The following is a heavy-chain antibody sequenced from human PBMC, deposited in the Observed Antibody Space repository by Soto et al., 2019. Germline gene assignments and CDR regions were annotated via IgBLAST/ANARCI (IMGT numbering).Heavy chain of an antibody. CDR3: ARRRGRQQLVQRYYNGMDV. V-gene: IGHV4-34*01. Sequence: SETLSLTCGVYGGAFRNYYWIWVSQHAGQGLEWIGKVNHRGEAPYNPSLQSRITISLDTSNNQFSLKMTSVTAADTAVYFCARRRGRQQLVQRYYNGMDVWGQGTTVTVS. J-gene: IGHJ6*02. CDR2: VNHRGEA. D-gene: IGHD6-13*01. CDR1: GGAFRNYY.